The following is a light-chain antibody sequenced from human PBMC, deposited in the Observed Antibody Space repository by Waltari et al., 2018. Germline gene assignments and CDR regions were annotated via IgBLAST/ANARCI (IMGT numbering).Light chain of an antibody. CDR2: STD. CDR3: ASRDPTANAVV. J-gene: IGLJ2*01. Sequence: SSELTQDPAVSVALGQTVRLTCQGDSLRTYSPDWSQQRPGQAPILVLFSTDDRPSGIPDRFSGSSSRDTASLTITGTQAEDEADYYCASRDPTANAVVFGGGTKLTVL. CDR1: SLRTYS. V-gene: IGLV3-19*01.